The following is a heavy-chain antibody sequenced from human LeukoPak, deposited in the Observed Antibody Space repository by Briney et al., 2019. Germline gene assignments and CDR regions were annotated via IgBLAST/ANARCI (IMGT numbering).Heavy chain of an antibody. V-gene: IGHV3-7*04. Sequence: GGSLRLSCVASAFAFSSNWMSWVRQAPGKGLEWVASIKEDGSETYYVDSVKGRFTISRDNAKNSLYQQMNSLRAEDTAVYYCARDLHPRYYLPDYWGQGTLVTVSS. J-gene: IGHJ4*02. D-gene: IGHD1-26*01. CDR1: AFAFSSNW. CDR2: IKEDGSET. CDR3: ARDLHPRYYLPDY.